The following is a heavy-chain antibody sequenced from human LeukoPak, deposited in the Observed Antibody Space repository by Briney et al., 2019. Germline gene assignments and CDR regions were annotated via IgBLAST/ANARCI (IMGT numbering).Heavy chain of an antibody. CDR1: GFTSSTYS. CDR3: ARASGDTVDTTTMGSY. CDR2: ISSSSAYI. Sequence: LGGSLRLSCAASGFTSSTYSMNWVRQAPGKGLEWVSSISSSSAYIYYADSVEGRFTISRDNAKNSLYLQMNSLRAEDTAVYYCARASGDTVDTTTMGSYWGQGTLVTVSS. V-gene: IGHV3-21*01. D-gene: IGHD5-18*01. J-gene: IGHJ4*02.